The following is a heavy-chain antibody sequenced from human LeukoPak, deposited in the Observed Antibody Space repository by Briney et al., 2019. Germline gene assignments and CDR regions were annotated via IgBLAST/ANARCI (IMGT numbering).Heavy chain of an antibody. D-gene: IGHD6-19*01. CDR1: GFTFSSFA. J-gene: IGHJ3*02. CDR3: ARDQYSGHWYYVLDI. V-gene: IGHV3-23*01. CDR2: ISGSGGST. Sequence: PGGSLRLSCAASGFTFSSFAMSWVRQAPGKGLEWVSAISGSGGSTFYADSVKGRFTISRDNAKNSLYLQMNSLRDEDTAVYYCARDQYSGHWYYVLDIWGQGTMVTVSS.